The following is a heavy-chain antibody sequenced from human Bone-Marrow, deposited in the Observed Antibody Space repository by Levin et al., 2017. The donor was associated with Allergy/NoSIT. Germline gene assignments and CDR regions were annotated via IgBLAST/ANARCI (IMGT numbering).Heavy chain of an antibody. CDR1: GFSLTTSGVG. V-gene: IGHV2-5*02. CDR2: IYGDDTK. CDR3: AHSTGDGYFDL. J-gene: IGHJ2*01. Sequence: SGPTLVKPTQTLTLTCSFSGFSLTTSGVGVGWIRQPPGKALQWLAFIYGDDTKHYSPSLKSRLAITKDTSKNQVVLSLTNLDPADTATSSCAHSTGDGYFDLWGRGNPVSVSA. D-gene: IGHD2-8*02.